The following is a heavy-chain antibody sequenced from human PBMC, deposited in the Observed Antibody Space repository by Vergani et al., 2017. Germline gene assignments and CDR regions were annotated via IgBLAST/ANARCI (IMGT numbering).Heavy chain of an antibody. Sequence: EVQLVESGGGLVQPGGSLRLSCAASGFTFSSYWMSWVRQAPGKGLEWVANIKQDGSEKYYVDSVKGRFTISRDNAKNSLYLQMNSLRAEDTAVYYCARMVWIAAAGNYYGMNVWGQGTTVTVSS. CDR3: ARMVWIAAAGNYYGMNV. CDR2: IKQDGSEK. D-gene: IGHD6-13*01. J-gene: IGHJ6*02. V-gene: IGHV3-7*01. CDR1: GFTFSSYW.